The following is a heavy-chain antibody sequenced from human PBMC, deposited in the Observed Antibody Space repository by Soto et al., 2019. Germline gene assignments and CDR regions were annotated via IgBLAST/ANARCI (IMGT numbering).Heavy chain of an antibody. J-gene: IGHJ6*02. Sequence: PGGFLRLSCAASGFTSVHYAIHWVRQAPGKGLEWVSAISGSGGSTYYADSVKGRFTISRDNSKNTLYLQMNSLRAEDTAVYYCAKAMIAARALSGRGPGLYGMDVWGQGTTVTVSS. D-gene: IGHD6-6*01. CDR3: AKAMIAARALSGRGPGLYGMDV. CDR2: ISGSGGST. CDR1: GFTSVHYA. V-gene: IGHV3-23*01.